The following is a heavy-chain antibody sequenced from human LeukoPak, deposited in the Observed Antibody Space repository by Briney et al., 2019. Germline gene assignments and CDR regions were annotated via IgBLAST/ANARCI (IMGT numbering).Heavy chain of an antibody. J-gene: IGHJ4*02. Sequence: SETLSLTCTVSGGSTSSSSYYWGWIRQPPGKGLEWIGYIYYSGSTYYNPSLKSRVTISVDTSKNQFSLKLSSVTAADTAVYYCARDPDGYIPGIAAAGHWGQGTLATVSS. CDR3: ARDPDGYIPGIAAAGH. CDR2: IYYSGST. V-gene: IGHV4-30-4*08. D-gene: IGHD6-13*01. CDR1: GGSTSSSSYY.